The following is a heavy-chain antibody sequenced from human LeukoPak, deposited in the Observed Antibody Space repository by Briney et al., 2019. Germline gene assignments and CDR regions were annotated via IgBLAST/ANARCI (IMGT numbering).Heavy chain of an antibody. V-gene: IGHV4-59*08. CDR1: GGSISSYY. CDR2: IYYSGST. J-gene: IGHJ5*02. CDR3: ARPSLVAVAGAYGWFDP. D-gene: IGHD6-19*01. Sequence: SETLSLTCTVSGGSISSYYWSWIRQPPGKGLEWIGYIYYSGSTNYNPSLKSRVTISVDTSKNQFSLKLSSVTAADTAVYYCARPSLVAVAGAYGWFDPWGQGTLVTVSS.